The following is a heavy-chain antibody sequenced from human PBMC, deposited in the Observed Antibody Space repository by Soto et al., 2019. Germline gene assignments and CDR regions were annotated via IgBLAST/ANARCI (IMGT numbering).Heavy chain of an antibody. J-gene: IGHJ4*02. CDR3: ARDLIAVAGSFDY. Sequence: SQTLSLTCAISGDSVSSNSAAWNWIRQSPSRGLEWLGRTYYRSKWYNDYAVSVKSRITINPDTSKYQVSLGLSSVTASDTSVYYCARDLIAVAGSFDYWGQGTLVPVSS. CDR1: GDSVSSNSAA. CDR2: TYYRSKWYN. V-gene: IGHV6-1*01. D-gene: IGHD6-19*01.